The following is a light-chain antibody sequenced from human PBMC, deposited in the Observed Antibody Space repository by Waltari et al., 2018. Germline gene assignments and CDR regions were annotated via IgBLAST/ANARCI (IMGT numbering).Light chain of an antibody. V-gene: IGKV3-11*01. J-gene: IGKJ4*01. Sequence: EIVLTQSPATLSLSPGERATLSCRASQRISRNLGWYQQKLGQAPRLLIYDASNRATGIPDRVSGSGSGTDFTLTISSLEPEDFAVYYCQQSSERPVTFGGGTKVEIK. CDR1: QRISRN. CDR2: DAS. CDR3: QQSSERPVT.